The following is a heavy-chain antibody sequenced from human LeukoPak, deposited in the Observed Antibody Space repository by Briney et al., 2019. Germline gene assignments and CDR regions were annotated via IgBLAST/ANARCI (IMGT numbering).Heavy chain of an antibody. CDR2: IYYSGST. CDR1: GGSISSYY. J-gene: IGHJ4*02. Sequence: PSETLSLTCTVSGGSISSYYWSWIRQPPGKGLEWIGYIYYSGSTNYNPSLKSRVTISVDTSKNQFSLKLSSVTAADTAVYYCVRDPKGGGYGNFDYWGQGTLVTVSS. CDR3: VRDPKGGGYGNFDY. D-gene: IGHD5-12*01. V-gene: IGHV4-59*01.